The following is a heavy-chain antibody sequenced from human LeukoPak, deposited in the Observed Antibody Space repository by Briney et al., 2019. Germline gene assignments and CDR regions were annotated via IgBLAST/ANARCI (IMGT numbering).Heavy chain of an antibody. V-gene: IGHV3-23*01. CDR3: AKATGTSCYDAIDY. CDR1: GFSFSSYA. D-gene: IGHD2-2*01. Sequence: TGGYLRLSCAASGFSFSSYAMSWVRRAPGKGLEWVSVICGSGGGTYYADSVKGRFTISRDNSKNTLYLQMSSLRAEDTAVYYCAKATGTSCYDAIDYWGQGTLVTVSS. CDR2: ICGSGGGT. J-gene: IGHJ4*02.